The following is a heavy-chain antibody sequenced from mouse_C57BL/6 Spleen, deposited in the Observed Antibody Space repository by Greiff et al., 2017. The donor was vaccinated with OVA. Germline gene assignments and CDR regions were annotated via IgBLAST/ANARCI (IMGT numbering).Heavy chain of an antibody. CDR3: ARLAYGSSYEDFDD. CDR1: RYTFTSYG. J-gene: IGHJ2*01. V-gene: IGHV1-58*01. D-gene: IGHD1-1*01. CDR2: IYIGNGYT. Sequence: EVQLQQSGAELVRPGSSVKMSCQTSRYTFTSYGINWVKQRPGQGLEWIGYIYIGNGYTEYNEKFKGKATLTSDTSSSTAYMQLSSLTSEDSAIYFCARLAYGSSYEDFDDWGQGTTLTVSS.